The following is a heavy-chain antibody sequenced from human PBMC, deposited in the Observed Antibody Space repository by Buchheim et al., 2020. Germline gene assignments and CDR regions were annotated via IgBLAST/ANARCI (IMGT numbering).Heavy chain of an antibody. Sequence: EVQLVESGGGLVQPGGSLRLSCAASGFTFSSYWMSWVRQAPGKGLEWVANIKQDGSEKYYVDSVKGRFTISRDNAQNSLYLQMNSLRAEDTAVYYCARDHGSGWDGRYYDYYDMDVWGKGTT. CDR3: ARDHGSGWDGRYYDYYDMDV. V-gene: IGHV3-7*01. J-gene: IGHJ6*03. CDR1: GFTFSSYW. D-gene: IGHD6-19*01. CDR2: IKQDGSEK.